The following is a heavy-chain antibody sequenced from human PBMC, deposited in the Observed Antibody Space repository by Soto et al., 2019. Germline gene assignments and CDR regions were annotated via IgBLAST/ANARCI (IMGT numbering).Heavy chain of an antibody. CDR3: ARAQLNYYDSSGYGWFDP. J-gene: IGHJ5*02. V-gene: IGHV1-18*01. CDR1: RYTVTSYG. CDR2: ISAYNGNT. D-gene: IGHD3-22*01. Sequence: ASVKVSSKAPRYTVTSYGISWVRQAPGQGLEWMGWISAYNGNTNYAQKLQGRVTMTPDTSTSTAYMELRSLRSDDTAVYYCARAQLNYYDSSGYGWFDPWGQGNLLTVPS.